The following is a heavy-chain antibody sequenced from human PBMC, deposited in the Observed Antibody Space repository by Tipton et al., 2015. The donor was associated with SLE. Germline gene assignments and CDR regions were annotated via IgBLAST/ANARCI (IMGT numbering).Heavy chain of an antibody. CDR3: ARSLVVAAWGYYYVYMDV. Sequence: QLVQSGGGLVQPGGSLRLSCAASGFTFSSYAMHWVRQAPGKGLEWVSYISSSSSYTNYADSVKGRFTISRDNAKNSLYLQMNSLRAEDTAVYYCARSLVVAAWGYYYVYMDVWGKGTTVTVSS. V-gene: IGHV3-48*03. J-gene: IGHJ6*03. CDR2: ISSSSSYT. CDR1: GFTFSSYA. D-gene: IGHD2-15*01.